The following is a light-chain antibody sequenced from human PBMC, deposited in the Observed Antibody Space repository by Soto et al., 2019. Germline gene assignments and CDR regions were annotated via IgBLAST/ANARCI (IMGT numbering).Light chain of an antibody. Sequence: DIQMTQSPSSVSASVGDRVTITCRASQGVPRWLAWYQQKPGKAPKLLIYAASTLQSGVSSRFSGSGSGTDFTLTISSLQPEDFATYYCQQANSFPWTFGQGTKVEIE. J-gene: IGKJ1*01. V-gene: IGKV1-12*01. CDR3: QQANSFPWT. CDR1: QGVPRW. CDR2: AAS.